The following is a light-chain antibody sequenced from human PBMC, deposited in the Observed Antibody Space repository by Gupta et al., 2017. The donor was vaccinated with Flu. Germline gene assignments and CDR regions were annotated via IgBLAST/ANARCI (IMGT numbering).Light chain of an antibody. CDR3: VLDMCNGVWI. CDR2: TTS. CDR1: SGSVVRDHY. J-gene: IGLJ2*01. Sequence: TITCGLSSGSVVRDHYTSCDQQRPVQSLRMLVYTTSTRSAGVPGRFSGSFLGHTAALTIAGAQAEDDCFYFCVLDMCNGVWIFGGGTRVTVL. V-gene: IGLV8-61*01.